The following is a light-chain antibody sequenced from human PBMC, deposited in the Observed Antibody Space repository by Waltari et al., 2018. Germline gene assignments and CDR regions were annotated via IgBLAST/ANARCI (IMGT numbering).Light chain of an antibody. V-gene: IGLV2-14*03. CDR2: DVT. CDR3: CSYAGRSTWV. Sequence: QSALTQPASVSGSPGQSITISCTGASTDVGDYNYVSWYQQIPGKAPKVIIYDVTKRPSAVSNRFSGSKSGNSASLSISGLQAEDEAHYYCCSYAGRSTWVFGGGTKVTVL. CDR1: STDVGDYNY. J-gene: IGLJ3*02.